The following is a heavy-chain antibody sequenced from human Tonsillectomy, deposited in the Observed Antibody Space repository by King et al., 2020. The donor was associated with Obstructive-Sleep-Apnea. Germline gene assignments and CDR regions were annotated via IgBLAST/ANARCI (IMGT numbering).Heavy chain of an antibody. Sequence: VQLQQWGAGLLKPSETLSLTCAVYGGSFSVYSLSWIRQPPGKGLEWIGEINHSGSATYNPSLKNRVTISVDTSKNQVSLKLSSVTAADTAVYYCASGEVYYGDYDYWGQGTLVTVSS. J-gene: IGHJ4*02. CDR1: GGSFSVYS. V-gene: IGHV4-34*01. D-gene: IGHD4-17*01. CDR3: ASGEVYYGDYDY. CDR2: INHSGSA.